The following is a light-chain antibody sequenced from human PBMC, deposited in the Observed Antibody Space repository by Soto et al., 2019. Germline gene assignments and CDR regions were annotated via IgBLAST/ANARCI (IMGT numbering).Light chain of an antibody. CDR2: EVS. V-gene: IGLV2-8*01. Sequence: QSVLTQPPSASGSPGQSVTIFCTGTSSDVGGYNYVSWYQQHPGKAPKLMIYEVSKRPSGVPDRFSGSKSGNTASLTVFGLQAEDEADYYCSSYAGSNFHGVFGGGTKVTVL. CDR1: SSDVGGYNY. CDR3: SSYAGSNFHGV. J-gene: IGLJ3*02.